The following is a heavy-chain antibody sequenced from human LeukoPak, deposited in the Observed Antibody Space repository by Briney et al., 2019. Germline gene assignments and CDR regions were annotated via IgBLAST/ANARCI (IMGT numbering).Heavy chain of an antibody. D-gene: IGHD1-26*01. CDR2: IRYDGSNK. CDR3: ARGRGGNYYNYFDY. CDR1: GFTFSSYG. V-gene: IGHV3-30*02. J-gene: IGHJ4*02. Sequence: GGSLRLSCAASGFTFSSYGMHWVRQAPGKGLEWVAFIRYDGSNKYYADSVKGRFTISRDNSKNTLYLQMSSLKTEDTAVYYCARGRGGNYYNYFDYWGLGTLVTVSS.